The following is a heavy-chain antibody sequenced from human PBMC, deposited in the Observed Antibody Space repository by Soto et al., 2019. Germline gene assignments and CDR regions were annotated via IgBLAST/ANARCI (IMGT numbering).Heavy chain of an antibody. CDR1: GYTFTSHD. V-gene: IGHV1-8*01. Sequence: QVQLVQSGAEVKKPGASVKVSCKASGYTFTSHDINWMRQTTGQGLEWMGWMNPNSGHTNSAQKFQGRVTVTRDTSINTAYMELTNMRSEATAIYYCASDMSTTWGQGTLVTVSS. CDR3: ASDMSTT. J-gene: IGHJ5*02. CDR2: MNPNSGHT. D-gene: IGHD2-2*01.